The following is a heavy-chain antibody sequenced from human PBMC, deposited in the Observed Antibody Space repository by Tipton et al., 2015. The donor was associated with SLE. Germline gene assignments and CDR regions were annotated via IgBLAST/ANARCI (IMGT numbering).Heavy chain of an antibody. CDR2: INPSGGI. CDR1: GWAFSGYL. CDR3: AREWGSTSN. V-gene: IGHV4-34*01. D-gene: IGHD3-10*01. J-gene: IGHJ4*02. Sequence: TLSLTCAVDGWAFSGYLWSWVRQPPGGGLEWIGEINPSGGINYNTSLKSRVTISRDTSKRQFSLKMISVTAADTAVYYCAREWGSTSNWGQGTRVTVSS.